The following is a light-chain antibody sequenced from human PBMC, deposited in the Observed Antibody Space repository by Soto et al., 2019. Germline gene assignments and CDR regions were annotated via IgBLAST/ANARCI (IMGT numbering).Light chain of an antibody. J-gene: IGKJ1*01. Sequence: DIQMTQSPSSLSASVGDRVTITCRASQSMSSYLNWYQQKPGKAPKLLIYAASSLQSGVPSRFSGSGSGTDFTLTISSLQPEDFATYYCQQSYSTPRTFGQGTKVDNK. CDR3: QQSYSTPRT. V-gene: IGKV1-39*01. CDR1: QSMSSY. CDR2: AAS.